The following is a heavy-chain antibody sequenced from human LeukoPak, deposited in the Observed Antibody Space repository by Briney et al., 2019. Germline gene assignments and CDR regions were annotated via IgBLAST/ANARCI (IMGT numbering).Heavy chain of an antibody. V-gene: IGHV4-31*03. CDR3: ARATYYYDSSGYLAQNWFDP. J-gene: IGHJ5*02. CDR2: IYYSGST. D-gene: IGHD3-22*01. Sequence: SETLSLTCTVSGGSISSGGYYWSWIRQHPGKGLEWIGYIYYSGSTYYNPSLKSRVTISVDTSKNQFSLKLSSVTAADTAVYYCARATYYYDSSGYLAQNWFDPWGQGTLLTVSS. CDR1: GGSISSGGYY.